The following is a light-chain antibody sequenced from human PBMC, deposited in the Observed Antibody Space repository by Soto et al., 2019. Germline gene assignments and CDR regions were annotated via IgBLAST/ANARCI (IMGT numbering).Light chain of an antibody. Sequence: EIVLTQSPATLSLSPGERATLSCRASQSVSSYLAWYQQKPGKAPRLLIYDASNRPTGIPSRFSGSGSGTVFPPISSCLAHEDSTVYCCQQRSNSITFGQGTRLEIK. J-gene: IGKJ5*01. CDR3: QQRSNSIT. CDR2: DAS. CDR1: QSVSSY. V-gene: IGKV3-11*01.